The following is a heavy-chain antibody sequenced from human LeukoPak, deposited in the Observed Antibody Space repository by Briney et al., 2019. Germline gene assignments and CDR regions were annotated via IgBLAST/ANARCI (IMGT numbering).Heavy chain of an antibody. V-gene: IGHV3-33*01. CDR2: ILSDGSRE. CDR1: GFTFSSYG. CDR3: ARDHYCGGDCWDAFDI. Sequence: GGSLRLSCAASGFTFSSYGMHWVRQAPGKGLEWVAVILSDGSREFYTDSVKGRFTISRDNSKNTLYLQMNSLRAEDTAVYYCARDHYCGGDCWDAFDIWGQGTMVTVSS. D-gene: IGHD2-21*02. J-gene: IGHJ3*02.